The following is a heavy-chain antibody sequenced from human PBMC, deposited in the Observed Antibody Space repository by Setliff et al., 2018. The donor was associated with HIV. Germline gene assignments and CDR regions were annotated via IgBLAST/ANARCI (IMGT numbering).Heavy chain of an antibody. D-gene: IGHD3-22*01. V-gene: IGHV4-61*02. CDR3: AREDYYDSSGYAFDI. J-gene: IGHJ3*02. Sequence: SETLSLTCTVSGGSISSGSYYWSWIRQPAGEGLEWIGRIYVSGSTNYNPSLNSRVTMSLDTSKNQFSLELSSVTAADTALYYCAREDYYDSSGYAFDIWGQGTMVTVSS. CDR1: GGSISSGSYY. CDR2: IYVSGST.